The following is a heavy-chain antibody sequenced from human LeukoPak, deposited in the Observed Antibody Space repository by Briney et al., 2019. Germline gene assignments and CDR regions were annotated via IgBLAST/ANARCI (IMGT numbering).Heavy chain of an antibody. Sequence: PAGGSLRLSCAASGFTYSSYAMSWVRQAPGKGLEWVSAISVSGGSTYYADSVKGRFTISRDNSKNTLYLQMNSLRAEDTAVYYCAELGITMIGGVWGKGTTVTISS. CDR2: ISVSGGST. CDR3: AELGITMIGGV. V-gene: IGHV3-23*01. D-gene: IGHD3-10*02. J-gene: IGHJ6*04. CDR1: GFTYSSYA.